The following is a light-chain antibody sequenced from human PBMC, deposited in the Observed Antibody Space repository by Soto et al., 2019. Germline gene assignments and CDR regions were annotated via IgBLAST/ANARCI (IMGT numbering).Light chain of an antibody. CDR2: DAS. Sequence: DIQMTQSPFTLSASVGDRVTITCRASQTISSWLAWYQQIPGKAPKLLIYDASNLESGVPSRFSGSGSGTEFTLTIRSLQPEDFAVYYCQQYENYWTFGQGTKVEIK. CDR1: QTISSW. CDR3: QQYENYWT. J-gene: IGKJ1*01. V-gene: IGKV1-5*01.